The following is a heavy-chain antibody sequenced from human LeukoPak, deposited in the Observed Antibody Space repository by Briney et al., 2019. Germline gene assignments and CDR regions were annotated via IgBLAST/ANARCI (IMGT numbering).Heavy chain of an antibody. CDR1: GGSVSSGSYY. V-gene: IGHV4-61*01. Sequence: SETLSLTCTVSGGSVSSGSYYWSWIRQPPGKGLEWIGYIYYSGSTNYNPSLKSRVTISVDTSKNQFSLKLSSVTAADTAVYYCARSSTVTYYYYYGMDVWGQGTTVTVSS. CDR2: IYYSGST. CDR3: ARSSTVTYYYYYGMDV. D-gene: IGHD4-17*01. J-gene: IGHJ6*02.